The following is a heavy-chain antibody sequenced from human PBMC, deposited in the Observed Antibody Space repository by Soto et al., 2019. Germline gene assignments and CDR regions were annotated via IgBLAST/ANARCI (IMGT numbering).Heavy chain of an antibody. Sequence: QVQLQESGPGLVKPSQTLSLTCTVSGGSISSGGYYWSWIRQHPGKGLEWIGYIYYSGSTYYNPSLKSRVTISVDTSKNQFSLKLSSVTGADTAVYYCARDRCSSTSCYVGHDAFDIWGQGTMVTVSS. CDR1: GGSISSGGYY. CDR3: ARDRCSSTSCYVGHDAFDI. D-gene: IGHD2-2*01. V-gene: IGHV4-31*03. CDR2: IYYSGST. J-gene: IGHJ3*02.